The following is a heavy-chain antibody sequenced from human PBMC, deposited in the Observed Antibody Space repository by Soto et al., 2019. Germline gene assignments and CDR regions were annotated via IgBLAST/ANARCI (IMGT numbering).Heavy chain of an antibody. J-gene: IGHJ3*02. D-gene: IGHD6-6*01. CDR3: ARDTHSSSLDAFDI. V-gene: IGHV3-21*01. CDR2: ISSSSSYI. CDR1: GSTFSSYS. Sequence: GGSLRLSCEASGSTFSSYSLNGVRQVPGKGLEWVLSISSSSSYIYYEDSVKGRFTISRDNAKNSMYLQMNSLRAEDTAVYYCARDTHSSSLDAFDIWGQGTMVTVSS.